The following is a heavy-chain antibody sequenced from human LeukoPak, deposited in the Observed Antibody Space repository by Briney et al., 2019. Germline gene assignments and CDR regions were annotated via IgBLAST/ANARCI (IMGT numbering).Heavy chain of an antibody. Sequence: GSLRLSCAASGFIVNTNYMTWVRQPPGKGLGWVGSIYYSGNTYYNTSLKSQVSISLDTSKNQFSLRLTSVTAADTAVYYCARQTGSGLFILPGGQGTLVTVSS. V-gene: IGHV4-39*01. J-gene: IGHJ4*01. CDR1: GFIVNTNY. CDR2: IYYSGNT. D-gene: IGHD3/OR15-3a*01. CDR3: ARQTGSGLFILP.